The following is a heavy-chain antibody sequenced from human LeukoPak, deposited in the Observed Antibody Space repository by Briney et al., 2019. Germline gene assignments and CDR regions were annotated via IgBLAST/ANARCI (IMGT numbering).Heavy chain of an antibody. CDR1: GFTFSSYW. CDR3: AREGAGSRTLFDY. CDR2: IKQDGSEK. V-gene: IGHV3-7*01. Sequence: GGSLRLPCAASGFTFSSYWMSWVRQAPGKGLEWVANIKQDGSEKYYVDSVKGRFTISRDNAKNSLYLQMNSLRAEDTAVYYCAREGAGSRTLFDYWGQGTLVTVSS. D-gene: IGHD1-14*01. J-gene: IGHJ4*02.